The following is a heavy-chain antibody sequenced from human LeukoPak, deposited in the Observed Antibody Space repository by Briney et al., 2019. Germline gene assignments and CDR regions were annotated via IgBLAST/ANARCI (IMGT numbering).Heavy chain of an antibody. D-gene: IGHD6-6*01. J-gene: IGHJ4*02. V-gene: IGHV1-46*01. Sequence: ASVKVSCKASGCSFRSYYINWVRQAPGQGLEWMGLINPGGDYTKYAQTFQGRVTMTRDTSTNTVYMHLSSLRSEDTAIYYCAREGSRSSLGGYGYWGQGTLVTVSS. CDR3: AREGSRSSLGGYGY. CDR2: INPGGDYT. CDR1: GCSFRSYY.